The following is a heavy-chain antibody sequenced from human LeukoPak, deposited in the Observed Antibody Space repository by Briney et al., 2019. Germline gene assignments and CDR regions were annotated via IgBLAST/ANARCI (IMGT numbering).Heavy chain of an antibody. CDR1: GFTFSSYA. CDR2: ISGSGGST. J-gene: IGHJ4*02. D-gene: IGHD2-2*01. CDR3: AKSPQRTYCSSTSCYADY. Sequence: GGSLRLSCAASGFTFSSYAMSWVRQAPGKGLEWVSAISGSGGSTYYADSVKGRFTISRDNSKNTLYLQMNSLRAEDTAVYYCAKSPQRTYCSSTSCYADYWGQGTLVTVSS. V-gene: IGHV3-23*01.